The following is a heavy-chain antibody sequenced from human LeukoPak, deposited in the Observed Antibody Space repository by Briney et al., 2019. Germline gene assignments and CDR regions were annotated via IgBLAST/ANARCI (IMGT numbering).Heavy chain of an antibody. Sequence: ASVKVSCKPSVGTFSSYAISWVRQAPGQGLEWMGGIIPIFGTANYAQKLQGRVTITTDESTSTAYMELSSLRSENTAVYYCARAIAARSYFDYWGQGTLVTVSS. CDR3: ARAIAARSYFDY. CDR2: IIPIFGTA. D-gene: IGHD6-6*01. J-gene: IGHJ4*02. V-gene: IGHV1-69*05. CDR1: VGTFSSYA.